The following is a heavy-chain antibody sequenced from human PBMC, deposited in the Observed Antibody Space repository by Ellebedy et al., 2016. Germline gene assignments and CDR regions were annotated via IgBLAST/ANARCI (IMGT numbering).Heavy chain of an antibody. D-gene: IGHD3-10*01. CDR1: GFTFSSYA. Sequence: GESLKISCAASGFTFSSYAMSWVRHAPGKGPEWVSAISGSGGNIYYAESVKGRFTISRDNSMGTLYLQMNSLGAEDTAVYYCATSGAATSMDVWGQGTTVTVSS. J-gene: IGHJ6*02. V-gene: IGHV3-23*01. CDR2: ISGSGGNI. CDR3: ATSGAATSMDV.